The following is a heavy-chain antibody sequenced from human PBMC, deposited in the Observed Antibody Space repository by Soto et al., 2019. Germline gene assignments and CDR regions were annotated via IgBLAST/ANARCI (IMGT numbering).Heavy chain of an antibody. D-gene: IGHD6-13*01. CDR3: AKDRRGRAAAGNFDY. Sequence: EVQLLESGGGLVQPGGSLRLSCAASGFTFSSYAMSWVRQAPGKGLEWVSGISGSGGSTYYADSVKGRFTISRDNSKNTLYLQMNSRRAEDTAVYYCAKDRRGRAAAGNFDYWGQGTLVTVSS. CDR1: GFTFSSYA. CDR2: ISGSGGST. V-gene: IGHV3-23*01. J-gene: IGHJ4*02.